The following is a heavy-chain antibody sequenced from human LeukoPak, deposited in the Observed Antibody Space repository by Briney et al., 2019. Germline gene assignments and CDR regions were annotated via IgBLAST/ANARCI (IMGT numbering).Heavy chain of an antibody. Sequence: SETLSLTCTISGGSVSDYYWSWIRQSPGKGLEWIGYIYYTGSTTYNPSLKSRVTISVDTSKNQFSLKLSSVTAADTAVYYCARKGLGSGSYGAFDMWGQGTMVIVSS. CDR3: ARKGLGSGSYGAFDM. V-gene: IGHV4-59*02. CDR1: GGSVSDYY. J-gene: IGHJ3*02. CDR2: IYYTGST. D-gene: IGHD3-10*02.